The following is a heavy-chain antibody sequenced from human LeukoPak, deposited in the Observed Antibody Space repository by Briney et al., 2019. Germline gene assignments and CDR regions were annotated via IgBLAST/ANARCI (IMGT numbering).Heavy chain of an antibody. V-gene: IGHV3-23*01. CDR1: GFIFSNYA. D-gene: IGHD3-10*01. CDR3: AKVPYSDYGSGRPPFMDV. Sequence: GGSLRLSRAASGFIFSNYAMSWVRQAPGKGLEWVSTIDYSGAYTYYADSVKGRFTISRDNSKNTLYMQMNSLRAEDTAIYYCAKVPYSDYGSGRPPFMDVWGQGTTVAVS. CDR2: IDYSGAYT. J-gene: IGHJ6*02.